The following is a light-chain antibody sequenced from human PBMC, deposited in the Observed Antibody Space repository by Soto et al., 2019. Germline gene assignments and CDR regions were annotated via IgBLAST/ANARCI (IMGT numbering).Light chain of an antibody. J-gene: IGLJ1*01. CDR2: DGS. Sequence: QSVLTQPASVSGSPGQSITISCTGTSSDVGNYNLVSWYQHHPGKAPKLMIYDGSKRPSGVSNRFSGSKSGNTASLTISGLQAEDECDYYCCSYATTSTYVFGTGTKLTVL. CDR3: CSYATTSTYV. CDR1: SSDVGNYNL. V-gene: IGLV2-23*01.